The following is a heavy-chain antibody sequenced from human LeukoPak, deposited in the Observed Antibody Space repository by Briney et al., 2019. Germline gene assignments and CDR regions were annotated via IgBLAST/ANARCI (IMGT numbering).Heavy chain of an antibody. Sequence: GGSLRLSCAASGFTFSNYGMHWVRQAPGKGLEWVVVISYDGSNKYYGDSVKGRFAISRDNSKNTLYLQMNSLRGEDTAVYCCAKDGGPRGYSYGYPSYYGMDVWGQGTTVTVSS. CDR3: AKDGGPRGYSYGYPSYYGMDV. D-gene: IGHD5-18*01. V-gene: IGHV3-30*18. CDR2: ISYDGSNK. CDR1: GFTFSNYG. J-gene: IGHJ6*02.